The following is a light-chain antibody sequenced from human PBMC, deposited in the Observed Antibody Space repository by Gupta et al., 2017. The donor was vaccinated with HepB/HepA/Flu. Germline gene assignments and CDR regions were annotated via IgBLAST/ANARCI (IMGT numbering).Light chain of an antibody. CDR2: DAS. J-gene: IGKJ4*01. V-gene: IGKV3-11*01. CDR1: QSVSSS. Sequence: EIVLTQSPATLSLSPGERATLSCRASQSVSSSLAWYQQKPGQAPRLLIYDASTRATGIPARFSGSGSGTDFTLTISSLEPEDFAVYYCQQRLTWLTFGGGTKVEIK. CDR3: QQRLTWLT.